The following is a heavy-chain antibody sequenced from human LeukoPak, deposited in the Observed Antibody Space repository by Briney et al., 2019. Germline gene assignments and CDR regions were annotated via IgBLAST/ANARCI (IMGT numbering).Heavy chain of an antibody. D-gene: IGHD3-22*01. CDR1: GGTFSSYA. CDR2: IIPIFGTA. Sequence: SVKVSCKASGGTFSSYAISWVRQAPGQGLEWMGRIIPIFGTANYAQKFQGRVTITADKSTSTAYMELSSLRSEDTAVYYCARAGSPPYYYDSSGYLTLDYWGQGTLVTVSS. CDR3: ARAGSPPYYYDSSGYLTLDY. V-gene: IGHV1-69*06. J-gene: IGHJ4*02.